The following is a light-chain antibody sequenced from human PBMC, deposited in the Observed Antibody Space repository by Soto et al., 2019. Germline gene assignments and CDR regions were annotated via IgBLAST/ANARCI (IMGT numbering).Light chain of an antibody. CDR1: QSISSSY. V-gene: IGKV3-20*01. CDR3: QQYASSPYT. J-gene: IGKJ2*01. CDR2: GAS. Sequence: EIVLTQSPGTLSLSPGERATLSCRASQSISSSYLAWYQQKPVQAPRLLIYGASRRATGIPDRFSGRESGTDFTLTITTLEPEDSAVYFCQQYASSPYTFGQGTKVDIK.